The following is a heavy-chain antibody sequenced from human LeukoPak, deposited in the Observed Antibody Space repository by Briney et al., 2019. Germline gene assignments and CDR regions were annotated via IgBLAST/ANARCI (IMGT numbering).Heavy chain of an antibody. J-gene: IGHJ4*02. Sequence: KPSETLSLTCAVYGGSFSGYYWSWIRQPPGKGLEWIGEINHSGSTNYNPSLKSRVTISVDTSKNQFSLKLSSVTAADTAVYYCARGASHLGATRIMCYWGQGTLVTVSS. CDR2: INHSGST. D-gene: IGHD1-26*01. V-gene: IGHV4-34*01. CDR3: ARGASHLGATRIMCY. CDR1: GGSFSGYY.